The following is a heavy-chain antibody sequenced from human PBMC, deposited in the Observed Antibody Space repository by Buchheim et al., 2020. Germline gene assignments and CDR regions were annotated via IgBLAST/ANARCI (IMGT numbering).Heavy chain of an antibody. J-gene: IGHJ4*02. D-gene: IGHD3-16*01. CDR1: GFTFSNYW. Sequence: VQLVESGGGLAQPGGSLRLSCAASGFTFSNYWMNWLRQAPGKGLEWVADIMAAGSEKYYVDSVKGRFTISRDNANNSLYLQMNSLRVEDTAIYYCARGVMFAWWGQGTL. CDR3: ARGVMFAW. V-gene: IGHV3-7*01. CDR2: IMAAGSEK.